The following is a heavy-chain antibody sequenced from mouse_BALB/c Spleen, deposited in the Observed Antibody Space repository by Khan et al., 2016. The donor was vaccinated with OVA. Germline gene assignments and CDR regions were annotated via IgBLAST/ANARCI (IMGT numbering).Heavy chain of an antibody. CDR2: ISSGSSSI. CDR3: ARDSNFDY. CDR1: GFTFSRFG. Sequence: VQLKESGGGLVQPGGSRKLSCAASGFTFSRFGMHWVRQAPEKGLEWVAYISSGSSSIYYADTLKGRFTISRDNPKNTLFLQMTSLRSEDTAMYYCARDSNFDYWGQGTTLTVSS. V-gene: IGHV5-17*02. J-gene: IGHJ2*01.